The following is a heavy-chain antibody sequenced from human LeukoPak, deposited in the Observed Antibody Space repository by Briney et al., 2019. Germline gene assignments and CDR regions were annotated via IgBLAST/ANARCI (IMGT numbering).Heavy chain of an antibody. CDR2: ISYDGSNK. CDR3: ARAIPAAIVSSSDY. V-gene: IGHV3-30-3*01. Sequence: QPGRSLRLSCAASGFTFSSYAMHWVRQAPGKGLEWVAVISYDGSNKYYADSVKGRSTISRDNSKNTLYLQMNSLRAEDTAVYYCARAIPAAIVSSSDYWGQGTLVTVSS. J-gene: IGHJ4*02. D-gene: IGHD2-2*01. CDR1: GFTFSSYA.